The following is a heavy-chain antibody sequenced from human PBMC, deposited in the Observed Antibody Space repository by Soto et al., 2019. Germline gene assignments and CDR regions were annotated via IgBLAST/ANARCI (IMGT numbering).Heavy chain of an antibody. D-gene: IGHD3-10*01. CDR1: GFTVSSNY. Sequence: EVQLVESGGGLVQPGGSLRLSCAASGFTVSSNYMSWVRQAPGKGLEWVSVSYSGGSTYYADSVKGRFTISRDNSKNTLYLQMNRLRAEDTAVYYCARVQDSGYFDYWGQGTLVTVSS. J-gene: IGHJ4*02. V-gene: IGHV3-66*01. CDR3: ARVQDSGYFDY. CDR2: SYSGGST.